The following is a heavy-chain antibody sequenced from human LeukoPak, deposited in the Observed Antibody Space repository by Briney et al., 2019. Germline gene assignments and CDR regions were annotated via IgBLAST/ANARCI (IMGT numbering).Heavy chain of an antibody. CDR3: ARQRFYSSGYFNWYFDL. J-gene: IGHJ2*01. CDR2: INHSGST. D-gene: IGHD3-22*01. CDR1: GGSFSGYY. V-gene: IGHV4-34*01. Sequence: SETLSLTCAVYGGSFSGYYWSWIRQPPGKGLEWIGEINHSGSTNYNPSLKSRVTISVDTSKNQFSLKLSSVTAADTAVYYCARQRFYSSGYFNWYFDLWGRGTLVTVSS.